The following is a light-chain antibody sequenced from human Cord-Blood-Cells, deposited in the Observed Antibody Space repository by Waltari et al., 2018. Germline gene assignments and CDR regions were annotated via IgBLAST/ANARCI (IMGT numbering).Light chain of an antibody. CDR3: AAWDVWLSGRV. Sequence: QAMRTEPPSASGTPGQSITISASESSSNIGSNYVYWYQQLPGTAPKLLIYRNNQRPSGVTDRFSGSTYGTSASLAISAPTSEDDADSYHAAWDVWLSGRVFRRGTQLSVL. J-gene: IGLJ3*02. CDR1: SSNIGSNY. CDR2: RNN. V-gene: IGLV1-47*01.